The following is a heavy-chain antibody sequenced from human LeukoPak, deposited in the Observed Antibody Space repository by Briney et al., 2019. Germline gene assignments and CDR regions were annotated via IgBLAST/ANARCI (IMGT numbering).Heavy chain of an antibody. CDR2: IYSGGST. J-gene: IGHJ6*02. V-gene: IGHV3-66*01. D-gene: IGHD6-19*01. CDR3: ARDTSGWYHGMDV. Sequence: PGGSLRLSCAASGFTVSNNYMSWVRQAPGKGLEWVSVIYSGGSTYYADSVKGRFTISRDNAKNSLYLQMNSLRADDTAVYYCARDTSGWYHGMDVWGQGTTVTVSS. CDR1: GFTVSNNY.